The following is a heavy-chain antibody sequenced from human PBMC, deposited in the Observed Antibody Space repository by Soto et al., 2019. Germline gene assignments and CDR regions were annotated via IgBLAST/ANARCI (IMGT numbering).Heavy chain of an antibody. CDR3: VRDRGYPDSFNI. CDR1: GFNFGPSW. V-gene: IGHV3-74*01. J-gene: IGHJ3*02. D-gene: IGHD3-10*01. CDR2: INSDGSTI. Sequence: GGSLRLSCAASGFNFGPSWMHWVRQAPGKGLVWVSHINSDGSTIVYADSVRGRFTISRDNAKSTLFLQMNSLRVEDTAVYYCVRDRGYPDSFNIWGQGTMVTVSS.